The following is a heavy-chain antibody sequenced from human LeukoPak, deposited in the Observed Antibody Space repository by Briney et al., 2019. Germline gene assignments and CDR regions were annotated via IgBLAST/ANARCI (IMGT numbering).Heavy chain of an antibody. Sequence: ASVTVSCTSSVYTFTIYGISWVRQAPGQGQEGMGWISAYNGKTNYAQKLQGRVTMTTDTSTSTAYIELRSLRSDDTAVYYCARDPPITMVRVVGYYYYYGMDVWGQGTTVTVSS. V-gene: IGHV1-18*01. CDR3: ARDPPITMVRVVGYYYYYGMDV. J-gene: IGHJ6*02. CDR1: VYTFTIYG. D-gene: IGHD3-10*01. CDR2: ISAYNGKT.